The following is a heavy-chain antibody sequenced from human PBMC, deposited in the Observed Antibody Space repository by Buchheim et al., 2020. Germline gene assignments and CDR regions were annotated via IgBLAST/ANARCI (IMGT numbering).Heavy chain of an antibody. CDR3: ARDRDYYDSSGYLERYFDL. D-gene: IGHD3-22*01. V-gene: IGHV4-39*07. CDR2: IYYSGST. CDR1: GGSISSSSYY. J-gene: IGHJ2*01. Sequence: QLQLQESGPGLVKPSETLSLTCTASGGSISSSSYYWGWIRQPPGKGLEWIGSIYYSGSTYYNPSLKSRVTISVDTSKNQFSLKLSSVTAADTAVYYCARDRDYYDSSGYLERYFDLWGRGTL.